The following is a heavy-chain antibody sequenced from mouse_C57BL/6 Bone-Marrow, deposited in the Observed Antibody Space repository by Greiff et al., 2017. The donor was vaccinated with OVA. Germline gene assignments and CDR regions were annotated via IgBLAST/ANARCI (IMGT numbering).Heavy chain of an antibody. CDR3: TRDYYGSTLYAMDY. J-gene: IGHJ4*01. V-gene: IGHV5-9-1*02. CDR1: GFTFSSYA. D-gene: IGHD1-1*01. Sequence: EVHLVESGEGLVKPGGSLKLSCAASGFTFSSYAMSWVRQTPEKRLEWVAYISSGGDYIYYADTVKGRFTISRDNARNTLYLQMSSLKSEDTAMYYCTRDYYGSTLYAMDYWGQGTSVTVSS. CDR2: ISSGGDYI.